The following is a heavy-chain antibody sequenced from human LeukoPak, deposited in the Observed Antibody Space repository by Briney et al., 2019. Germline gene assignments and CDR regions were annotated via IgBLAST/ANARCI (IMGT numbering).Heavy chain of an antibody. D-gene: IGHD3-10*01. CDR3: ARTLYYYDSGTYDPALLEY. V-gene: IGHV1-18*01. CDR2: INIYHDKT. Sequence: ASVKVSCKTSGCTFSSYGISWVRQAPGRGLEWMGWINIYHDKTNYTQKFQGRVTMTTDTSTRTAYMELRSLRSDDTAVYYCARTLYYYDSGTYDPALLEYWGQGTLVTVSS. J-gene: IGHJ4*02. CDR1: GCTFSSYG.